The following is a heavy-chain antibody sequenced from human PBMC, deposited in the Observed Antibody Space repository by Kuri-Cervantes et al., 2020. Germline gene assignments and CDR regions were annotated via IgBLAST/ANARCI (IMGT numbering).Heavy chain of an antibody. CDR1: GYSFTSYW. Sequence: GGSLRLSGKGSGYSFTSYWIGWVRQMPGKGLEWMGIIYPGDSDTRYSPSFQGQVTISADKSISTAYLQWSSPKASDTAMYYCARSIQLWFSDAFDIWGQGTMVTVSS. CDR3: ARSIQLWFSDAFDI. CDR2: IYPGDSDT. J-gene: IGHJ3*02. V-gene: IGHV5-51*01. D-gene: IGHD5-18*01.